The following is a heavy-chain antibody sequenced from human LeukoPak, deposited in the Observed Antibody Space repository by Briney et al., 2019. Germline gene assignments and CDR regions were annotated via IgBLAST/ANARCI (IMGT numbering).Heavy chain of an antibody. J-gene: IGHJ4*02. Sequence: GGSLRLSCAASGFTFSSYSMHWVRQAPGKGLEWVAVISYDGTSKYYADSVKGRFTISRDNSKNTLYVQMNSQRDEDTAVYYCARDRYYGSGSYSHDYWGQGTLVTVSS. V-gene: IGHV3-30*04. CDR3: ARDRYYGSGSYSHDY. CDR2: ISYDGTSK. D-gene: IGHD3-10*01. CDR1: GFTFSSYS.